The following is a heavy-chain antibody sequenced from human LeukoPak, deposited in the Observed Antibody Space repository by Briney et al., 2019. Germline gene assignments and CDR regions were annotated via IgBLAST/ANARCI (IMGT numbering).Heavy chain of an antibody. CDR1: GFTFSSYA. J-gene: IGHJ4*02. Sequence: GRSLRLSCAASGFTFSSYAMHWVRQAPGKGLEWVAVISYDGSNKYYADSVKGRFTISRDNSKNTLYLQMNSLRAEDTAVYYCARAQRGGMTTVTIIDYWGQGTLVTVSP. V-gene: IGHV3-30*04. CDR3: ARAQRGGMTTVTIIDY. D-gene: IGHD4-17*01. CDR2: ISYDGSNK.